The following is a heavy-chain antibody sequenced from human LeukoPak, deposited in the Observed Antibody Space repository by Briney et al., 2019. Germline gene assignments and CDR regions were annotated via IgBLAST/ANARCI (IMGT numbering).Heavy chain of an antibody. CDR2: IYPGDSAT. D-gene: IGHD5-18*01. CDR3: ARQTPVDTAMVTSMDY. J-gene: IGHJ4*02. CDR1: GYSFTSYW. V-gene: IGHV5-51*01. Sequence: GESLQISCKGSGYSFTSYWIGWVRQIPGKGLEWMGIIYPGDSATRNSPSFQGQVTHSTDKTISTPYLPWSILKPSPPAMSYGARQTPVDTAMVTSMDYWGQGTLVTVSS.